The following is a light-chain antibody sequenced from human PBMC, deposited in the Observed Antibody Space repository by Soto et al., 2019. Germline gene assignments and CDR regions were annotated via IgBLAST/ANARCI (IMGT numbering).Light chain of an antibody. CDR1: SSDVGGYNY. V-gene: IGLV2-14*03. CDR2: DVS. J-gene: IGLJ2*01. Sequence: QSALAQPASVPGSPGQSITISCTGTSSDVGGYNYVSWYQQHPGKAPKLMIYDVSNRPSGVSNRFSGSKSGSTASLTISGLQAEDEADYYCSSYTSSITLVFGGGTKVTVL. CDR3: SSYTSSITLV.